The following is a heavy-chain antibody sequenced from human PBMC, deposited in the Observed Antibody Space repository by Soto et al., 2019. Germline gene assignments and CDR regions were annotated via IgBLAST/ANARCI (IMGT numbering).Heavy chain of an antibody. CDR2: IEYNAKNR. CDR1: GFTFNSYG. J-gene: IGHJ6*02. Sequence: QVQLVESGGGVVQPGTSLRLSCTASGFTFNSYGIHWVRQAPGKGLEWLALIEYNAKNRFYADSVKGRFSISRHNSRNTVYLQVNGLRADETAVYYCAREGDYYCSGTRCFHYYGLDVWGQGTTVIVSS. D-gene: IGHD2-15*01. V-gene: IGHV3-33*05. CDR3: AREGDYYCSGTRCFHYYGLDV.